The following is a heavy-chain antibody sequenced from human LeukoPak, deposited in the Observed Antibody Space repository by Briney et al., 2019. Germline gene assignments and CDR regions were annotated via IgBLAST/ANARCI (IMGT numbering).Heavy chain of an antibody. Sequence: GGSLRLSCAASGFTVSSNYMSWVRQAPGKGLEWVSLISSVGSTYYADSVKGRFTISRDNSKNTLYLRMNSLRAEDTAVYYCARDQYTSNWYVHHWGQGTLVTVS. V-gene: IGHV3-53*01. J-gene: IGHJ1*01. CDR1: GFTVSSNY. CDR3: ARDQYTSNWYVHH. D-gene: IGHD4-11*01. CDR2: ISSVGST.